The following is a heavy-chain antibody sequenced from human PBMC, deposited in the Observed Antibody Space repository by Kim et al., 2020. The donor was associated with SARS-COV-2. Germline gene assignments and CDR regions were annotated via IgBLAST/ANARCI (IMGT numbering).Heavy chain of an antibody. V-gene: IGHV1-18*01. D-gene: IGHD6-19*01. CDR2: ISAYNGNT. CDR3: ARSQSLGYSSGDNDY. CDR1: GYTFTSYG. J-gene: IGHJ4*02. Sequence: ASVKVSCKASGYTFTSYGISWVRQAPGQGLEWMGWISAYNGNTNYAQKLQGRVTMTTDTSTSTAYMELRSLRSDDTAVYYCARSQSLGYSSGDNDYWGQGTLVTVSS.